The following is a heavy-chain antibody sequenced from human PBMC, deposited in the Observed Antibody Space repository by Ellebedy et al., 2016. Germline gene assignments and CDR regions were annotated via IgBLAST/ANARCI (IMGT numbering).Heavy chain of an antibody. CDR1: GGSITPYY. CDR3: ARLCYYDSSGYYYPPCDY. V-gene: IGHV4-59*12. D-gene: IGHD3-22*01. CDR2: IYYSGST. J-gene: IGHJ4*02. Sequence: SETLSLTXTVSGGSITPYYWSWIRQPPGKGLEWIGYIYYSGSTYYNPSLKSRVTISVDTSKNQFSLKLSSVTAADTAVYYCARLCYYDSSGYYYPPCDYWGQGTLVTVSS.